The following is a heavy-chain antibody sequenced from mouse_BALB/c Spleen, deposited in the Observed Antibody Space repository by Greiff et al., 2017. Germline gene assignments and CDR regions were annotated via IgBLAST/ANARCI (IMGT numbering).Heavy chain of an antibody. D-gene: IGHD1-1*01. CDR2: ISSGSSTI. J-gene: IGHJ2*01. CDR1: GFTFSSFG. CDR3: ARSGYGSSYDFDY. V-gene: IGHV5-17*02. Sequence: VQLKESGGGLVQPGGSRKLSCAASGFTFSSFGMHWVRQAPEKGLEWVAYISSGSSTIYYADTVKGRFTISRDNPKNTLFLQMTSLRSEDTAMYYCARSGYGSSYDFDYWGQGTTLTVSA.